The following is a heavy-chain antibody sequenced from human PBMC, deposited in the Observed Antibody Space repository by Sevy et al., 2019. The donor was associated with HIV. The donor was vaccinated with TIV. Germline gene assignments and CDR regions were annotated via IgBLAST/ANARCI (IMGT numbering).Heavy chain of an antibody. V-gene: IGHV3-30-3*01. Sequence: GGSLRLYCAASGFTFSSYAMHWVRQAPGKGLECVAVMSYDGSNKYYADSVKGRFTISRDNSKNTLYLQMNSLRAEDTAVYYCARDRSKGEQQLNYWGQGTLVTVSS. J-gene: IGHJ4*02. CDR3: ARDRSKGEQQLNY. CDR1: GFTFSSYA. D-gene: IGHD6-13*01. CDR2: MSYDGSNK.